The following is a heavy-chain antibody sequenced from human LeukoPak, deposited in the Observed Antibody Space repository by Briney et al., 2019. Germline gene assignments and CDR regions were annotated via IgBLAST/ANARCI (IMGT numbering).Heavy chain of an antibody. J-gene: IGHJ4*02. Sequence: GSLRLSCAASGFTFSSYSMNWVRQAPGKGLEWVSYISSSSSTIYYADSVKGRFTISRDNAKNSLYLQMNSLRAEDTAVYYCARGDRATPDYWGQGTLVTVSS. V-gene: IGHV3-48*04. CDR1: GFTFSSYS. CDR2: ISSSSSTI. CDR3: ARGDRATPDY. D-gene: IGHD5-18*01.